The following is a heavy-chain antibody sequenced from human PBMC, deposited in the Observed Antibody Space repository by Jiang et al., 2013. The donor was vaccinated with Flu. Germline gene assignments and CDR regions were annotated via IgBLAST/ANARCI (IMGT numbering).Heavy chain of an antibody. CDR2: IYYSGST. V-gene: IGHV4-59*01. Sequence: TCTVSGGSISSYYWSWIRQPPGKGLEWIGYIYYSGSTNYNPSLKSRVTISVDTSKNQFSLKLSSVTAADTAVYYCARDASDILTGPYYYGMDVWGQGTTVTVSS. D-gene: IGHD3-9*01. CDR3: ARDASDILTGPYYYGMDV. J-gene: IGHJ6*02. CDR1: GGSISSYY.